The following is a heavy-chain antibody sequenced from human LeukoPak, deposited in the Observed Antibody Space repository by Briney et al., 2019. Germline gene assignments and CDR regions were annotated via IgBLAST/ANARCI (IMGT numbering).Heavy chain of an antibody. CDR2: INHSGST. Sequence: SETLSLTCAVYGGSFSGYYWSWIRQPPGKGLEWIGGINHSGSTNYNPSLKSRVTISVDTSKNQFSLKLSSVTAADTAVYYCAIPGANTVAALDYWGQGTLVTVSS. D-gene: IGHD4-23*01. J-gene: IGHJ4*02. CDR3: AIPGANTVAALDY. CDR1: GGSFSGYY. V-gene: IGHV4-34*01.